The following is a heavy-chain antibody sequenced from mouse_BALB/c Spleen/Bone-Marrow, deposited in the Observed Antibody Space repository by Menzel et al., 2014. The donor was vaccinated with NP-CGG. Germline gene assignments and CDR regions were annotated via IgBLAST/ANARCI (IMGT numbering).Heavy chain of an antibody. J-gene: IGHJ4*01. V-gene: IGHV5-12-1*01. Sequence: EVKVVESGGGLVKPGGSLKLSCAASGFAFSGYDMSWVRQTPEKRLEWVAYISSGGINTYYPGSVKGRFTISRDNAKNTLYLRMNSLKSEDTAMYYCARQRGYAYAMDYWGQGTSVTVSS. CDR1: GFAFSGYD. CDR2: ISSGGINT. D-gene: IGHD2-2*01. CDR3: ARQRGYAYAMDY.